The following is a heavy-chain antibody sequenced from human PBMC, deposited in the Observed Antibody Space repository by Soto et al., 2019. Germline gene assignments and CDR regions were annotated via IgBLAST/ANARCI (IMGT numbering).Heavy chain of an antibody. Sequence: ASVKVSCKASGYTFTRYAMHWVRQAPGQRPEWMGWINPGNGDTKYSEKLQGRVTFARDTSATTIYMELSSLRSEDTALYYCARNSYISGDDDSYYFDYWGQGTPVTVSS. CDR3: ARNSYISGDDDSYYFDY. CDR1: GYTFTRYA. V-gene: IGHV1-3*01. CDR2: INPGNGDT. D-gene: IGHD2-21*02. J-gene: IGHJ4*02.